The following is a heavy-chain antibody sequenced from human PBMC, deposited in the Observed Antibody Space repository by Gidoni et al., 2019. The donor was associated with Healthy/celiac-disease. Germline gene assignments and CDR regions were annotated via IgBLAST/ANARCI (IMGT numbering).Heavy chain of an antibody. CDR1: GFSLSNARMG. D-gene: IGHD3-10*01. J-gene: IGHJ4*02. V-gene: IGHV2-26*01. CDR3: ARSVLLLWFGELPNYYFDY. CDR2: IFSNDEK. Sequence: QVTLKESGPVLVKPTETLTLTCTVSGFSLSNARMGVSWIRQPPGKALEWLAHIFSNDEKSYSTSLKSRLTISKDTSKSQVVLTMTNMDPVDTATYYCARSVLLLWFGELPNYYFDYWGQGTLVTVSS.